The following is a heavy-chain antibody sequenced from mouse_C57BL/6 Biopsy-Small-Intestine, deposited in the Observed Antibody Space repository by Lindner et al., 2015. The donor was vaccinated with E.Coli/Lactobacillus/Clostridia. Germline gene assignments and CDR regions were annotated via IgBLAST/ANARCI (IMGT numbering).Heavy chain of an antibody. CDR3: ATGNYGGDYFDY. D-gene: IGHD2-1*01. J-gene: IGHJ2*01. CDR1: GFTFSDYG. CDR2: ISSVSNTI. Sequence: VQLQESGGGLVKPGGSLNLSCAASGFTFSDYGMHWVRQAPEKGLEWIAHISSVSNTIRYADTVKGRFTISRDNARNTLFLQTTSLRSEDTAMYFCATGNYGGDYFDYWGQGTTLTVS. V-gene: IGHV5-17*01.